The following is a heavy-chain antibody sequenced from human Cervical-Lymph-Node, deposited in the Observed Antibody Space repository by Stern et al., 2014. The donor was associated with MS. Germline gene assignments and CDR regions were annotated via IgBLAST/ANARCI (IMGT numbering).Heavy chain of an antibody. V-gene: IGHV4-59*01. CDR1: GGSISSYY. J-gene: IGHJ4*02. D-gene: IGHD4-23*01. Sequence: QLQLQESGPGLAKPSETLSLTCTVPGGSISSYYWSWIRQPPGKGLEWIGYIYYSGSTNYNPSLKSRVTISVDTSKNQFSLKLSSVTAADTAVYYCARVGVVTQYYFDYWGQGTLVTVSS. CDR2: IYYSGST. CDR3: ARVGVVTQYYFDY.